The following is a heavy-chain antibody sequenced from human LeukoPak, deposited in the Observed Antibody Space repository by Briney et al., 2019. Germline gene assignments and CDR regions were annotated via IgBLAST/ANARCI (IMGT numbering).Heavy chain of an antibody. D-gene: IGHD5-12*01. Sequence: ASVKVSCKASGYTFTSYYMHWVRQAPGQGLEWMGIINPSGGSTSYAQKFQGRVTMTRDMSTSTVYMELSSLRSEDTAVYYCAMGSDIVATSDYYYMDVWGKGTTVTVSS. CDR1: GYTFTSYY. J-gene: IGHJ6*03. V-gene: IGHV1-46*01. CDR2: INPSGGST. CDR3: AMGSDIVATSDYYYMDV.